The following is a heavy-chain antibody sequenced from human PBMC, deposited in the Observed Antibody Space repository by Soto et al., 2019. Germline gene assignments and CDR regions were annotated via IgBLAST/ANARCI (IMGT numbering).Heavy chain of an antibody. CDR1: GGSISSGDYY. J-gene: IGHJ5*02. D-gene: IGHD3-22*01. V-gene: IGHV4-30-4*01. Sequence: QVQLQESGPGLVKPSQTLSLTCTVSGGSISSGDYYWSWIRQPPGKGLEWIGYIYYSGSTYYNPSLKSRVTISVDTSKNQFSLKLSSVTAADTAVYYCARGAYYYDSSGYYSTNGWFDPWGQGTLVTVSS. CDR3: ARGAYYYDSSGYYSTNGWFDP. CDR2: IYYSGST.